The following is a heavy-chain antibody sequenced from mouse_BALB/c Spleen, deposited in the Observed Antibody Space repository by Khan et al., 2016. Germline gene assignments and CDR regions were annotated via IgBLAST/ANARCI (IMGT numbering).Heavy chain of an antibody. D-gene: IGHD1-1*02. CDR1: AFPITSGYY. V-gene: IGHV12-3*02. CDR3: AGVSYGYWSFDV. CDR2: ITHSGET. J-gene: IGHJ1*01. Sequence: VQLQESGPGLVKPSQSLFLACSITAFPITSGYYWIWIRQSPGKPLEWMGYITHSGETFYNPYLQSPISITREPSKQQFFLQLNSVTTEDTAMXYCAGVSYGYWSFDVWGAWTTVTVSS.